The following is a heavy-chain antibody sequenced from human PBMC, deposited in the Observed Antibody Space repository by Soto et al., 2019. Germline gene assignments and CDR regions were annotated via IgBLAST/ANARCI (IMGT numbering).Heavy chain of an antibody. CDR1: GYTFTSYG. CDR2: ISAYNGNT. CDR3: ARDYDILTGYYSLYYGMDV. D-gene: IGHD3-9*01. V-gene: IGHV1-18*01. J-gene: IGHJ6*02. Sequence: ASVKVSCKASGYTFTSYGISWARQAPGQGLEWMGWISAYNGNTNYAQKLQGRVTMTTDTSTSTAYMELRSLRSDDTAVYYCARDYDILTGYYSLYYGMDVWGQGTTVTVSS.